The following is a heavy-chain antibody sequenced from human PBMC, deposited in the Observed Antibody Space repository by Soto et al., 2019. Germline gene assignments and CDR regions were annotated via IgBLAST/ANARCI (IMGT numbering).Heavy chain of an antibody. V-gene: IGHV1-2*02. Sequence: QVQLVQSGSDVKKPGASFTVSCKASGYIFSDYYIHWVRQAPGQGLERMGWIDPRNGGTKYAQKFRDRLTMTSDTSPSPAFLELRRLGLDDTAVFFCARVLYRDGIHAWGQGTLVTVSS. CDR1: GYIFSDYY. CDR2: IDPRNGGT. J-gene: IGHJ4*02. CDR3: ARVLYRDGIHA. D-gene: IGHD2-21*01.